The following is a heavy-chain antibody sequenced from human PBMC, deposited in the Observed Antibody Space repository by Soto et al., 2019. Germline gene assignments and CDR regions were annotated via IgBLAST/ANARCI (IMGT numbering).Heavy chain of an antibody. V-gene: IGHV5-51*01. CDR1: GYSLPIYW. Sequence: GESLKISCNGSGYSLPIYWIGWVRQMPGKGLEWMGIIYPGDPDARYSPSFQGQVTISVDKSISTAYLQWSSLKASDTATYYCAADTARTYYFYAMDVWGQGTTVTVSS. D-gene: IGHD5-18*01. J-gene: IGHJ6*02. CDR3: AADTARTYYFYAMDV. CDR2: IYPGDPDA.